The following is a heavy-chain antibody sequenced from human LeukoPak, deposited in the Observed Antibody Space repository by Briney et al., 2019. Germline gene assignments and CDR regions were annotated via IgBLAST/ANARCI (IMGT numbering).Heavy chain of an antibody. V-gene: IGHV3-7*01. CDR3: ATYSSLNTREFQY. D-gene: IGHD3-22*01. CDR2: IRQDGGET. Sequence: PGGSLRLSCEASGLTFSRDWMGWVRQAPGKGLEWVANIRQDGGETYYGDSVKGRFIISRDSAKNSLFLRMNRLRAEDTAVYYCATYSSLNTREFQYWGQGTLVTVSP. CDR1: GLTFSRDW. J-gene: IGHJ1*01.